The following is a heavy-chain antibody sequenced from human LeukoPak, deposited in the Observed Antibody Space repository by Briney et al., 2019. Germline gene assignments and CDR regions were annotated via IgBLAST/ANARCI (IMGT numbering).Heavy chain of an antibody. V-gene: IGHV4-59*01. CDR2: IQNSVTSY. CDR1: GGSISSYY. Sequence: PSETLSLTCSVSGGSISSYYWSWVRQPPGKGLEWIGYIQNSVTSYTDNPSLQSRVTISVDTSNNQFSLRETSVTAADTAVYYCVRSPQLDPWGRGTLVSVSS. CDR3: VRSPQLDP. J-gene: IGHJ5*02.